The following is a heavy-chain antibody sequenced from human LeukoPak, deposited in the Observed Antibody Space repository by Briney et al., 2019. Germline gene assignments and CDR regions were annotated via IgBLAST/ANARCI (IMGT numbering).Heavy chain of an antibody. CDR2: IIPIFGTA. Sequence: SVKVSCKASGGTFSSYAISWVRQAPGQGLEWMGRIIPIFGTANYAQEFQGRVTITTDESTSTAYMELSILRSEDTAVYYCARGDIVVVPAATVPRGSMYYFDYWGQGTLVTVSS. J-gene: IGHJ4*02. D-gene: IGHD2-2*01. V-gene: IGHV1-69*05. CDR3: ARGDIVVVPAATVPRGSMYYFDY. CDR1: GGTFSSYA.